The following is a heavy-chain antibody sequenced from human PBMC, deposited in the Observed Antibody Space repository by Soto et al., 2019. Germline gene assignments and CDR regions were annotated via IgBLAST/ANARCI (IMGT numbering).Heavy chain of an antibody. CDR2: IYSSGST. CDR3: ARDRDGAAAGNDYYYYYGMDV. D-gene: IGHD6-13*01. CDR1: GGSISSGAYS. V-gene: IGHV4-30-4*01. Sequence: SETLSLTCTVSGGSISSGAYSWSWIRQPPGKGLEWIGYIYSSGSTHYNPSLKTRVTISVDTSKHQFSLKLSSVTAADTAVYFCARDRDGAAAGNDYYYYYGMDVWGQGTRVTVSS. J-gene: IGHJ6*02.